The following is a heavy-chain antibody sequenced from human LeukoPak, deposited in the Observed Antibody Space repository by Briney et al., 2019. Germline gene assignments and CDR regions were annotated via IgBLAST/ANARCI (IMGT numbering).Heavy chain of an antibody. J-gene: IGHJ5*02. CDR2: INPNSGGT. Sequence: ASVKVSCKASGYTFTGYYMHWVRQAPGQGLEWMGWINPNSGGTNYAQKFQGWVTMIRDTSISTAYMELSRLRSDDTAVYYCARANIAAAGSWFDPWGQGTLVTVSS. V-gene: IGHV1-2*04. D-gene: IGHD6-13*01. CDR1: GYTFTGYY. CDR3: ARANIAAAGSWFDP.